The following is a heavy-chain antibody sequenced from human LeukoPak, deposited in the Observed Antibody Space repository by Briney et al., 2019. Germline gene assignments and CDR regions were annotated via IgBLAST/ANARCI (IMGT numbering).Heavy chain of an antibody. CDR3: ARFSSSPLFDY. V-gene: IGHV4-30-2*01. CDR1: GGSISSGGYY. D-gene: IGHD6-6*01. Sequence: SETLSLTCTVSGGSISSGGYYWSWIRQPPGKGLEWIGYIYHSGSTYYNPSLKSRVTISVDRSKNQFSLKLSSVTAADTAVYYCARFSSSPLFDYWGQGTLVTVSS. CDR2: IYHSGST. J-gene: IGHJ4*02.